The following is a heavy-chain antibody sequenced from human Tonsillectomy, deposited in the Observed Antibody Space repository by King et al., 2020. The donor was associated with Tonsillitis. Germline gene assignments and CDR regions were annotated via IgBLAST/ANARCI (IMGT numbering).Heavy chain of an antibody. CDR3: ARHYDSSGHFLKTFDY. Sequence: QLQESGPGLVKPSETLSLTCTVSGGSISSSTYYWGWIRQPPGKGLEWIGSIYYSGFTYYNPSLRSRLTISVDTSKNQFSLRLSSVTAPDTAVYYCARHYDSSGHFLKTFDYWGQGTLVTVSS. CDR2: IYYSGFT. D-gene: IGHD3-22*01. J-gene: IGHJ4*02. V-gene: IGHV4-39*07. CDR1: GGSISSSTYY.